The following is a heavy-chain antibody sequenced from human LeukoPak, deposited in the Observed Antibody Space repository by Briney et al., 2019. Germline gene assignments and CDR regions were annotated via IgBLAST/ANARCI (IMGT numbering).Heavy chain of an antibody. V-gene: IGHV7-4-1*02. CDR1: GYTFTSYA. Sequence: ASVTVSCTASGYTFTSYAMNWVRQAPGQGLEWMGWINTNTGNPTYAQGFTGRFVFSLDTSVSTAYLQISSLKAEDTAVYYCARDPGDYRAPYYYYGMDVWGQGTTVTVSS. CDR3: ARDPGDYRAPYYYYGMDV. D-gene: IGHD4-17*01. CDR2: INTNTGNP. J-gene: IGHJ6*02.